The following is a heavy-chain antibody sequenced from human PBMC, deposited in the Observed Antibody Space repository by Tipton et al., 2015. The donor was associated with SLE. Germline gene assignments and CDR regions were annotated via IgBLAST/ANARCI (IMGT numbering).Heavy chain of an antibody. CDR3: AREGPGRFSDY. J-gene: IGHJ4*02. D-gene: IGHD3-3*01. V-gene: IGHV4-34*01. Sequence: TLSLTCAVYGGSFSGYYWSWIRQPPGKGLEWIGEINHSGSTNYNPSLKSRVTISVDTSKNQFSLKLSSVTAADTAVYYCAREGPGRFSDYWGQGTLVTVSS. CDR2: INHSGST. CDR1: GGSFSGYY.